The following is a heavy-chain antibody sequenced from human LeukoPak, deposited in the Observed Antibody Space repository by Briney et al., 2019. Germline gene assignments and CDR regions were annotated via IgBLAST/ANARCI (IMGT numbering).Heavy chain of an antibody. D-gene: IGHD3-16*02. CDR2: IYYSGST. CDR1: GGSISSYY. CDR3: ARELGRPSFGGVIVTDT. Sequence: SETLSLTCTVSGGSISSYYWSWIRQPPGKGLEWIGYIYYSGSTNYNPSLKSRVTISVDTSKNQFSLKLSSVTAADTAVYYCARELGRPSFGGVIVTDTWGQGTLVTVSS. V-gene: IGHV4-59*01. J-gene: IGHJ5*02.